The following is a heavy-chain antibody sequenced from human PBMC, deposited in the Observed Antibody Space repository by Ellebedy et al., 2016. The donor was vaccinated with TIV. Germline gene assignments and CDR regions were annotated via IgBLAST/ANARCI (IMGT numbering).Heavy chain of an antibody. J-gene: IGHJ3*02. CDR1: GFRFDDDA. V-gene: IGHV3-9*01. CDR3: VCPTRGSYSAFDI. CDR2: INWHSANI. Sequence: SLKISCVGSGFRFDDDAMHWVRQAPGKGLEWVSGINWHSANIAYAAFAKGRFTISRDNAKKSLYLPMNSLRVEDTAFYYCVCPTRGSYSAFDIWGQGTMVTVSS. D-gene: IGHD1-26*01.